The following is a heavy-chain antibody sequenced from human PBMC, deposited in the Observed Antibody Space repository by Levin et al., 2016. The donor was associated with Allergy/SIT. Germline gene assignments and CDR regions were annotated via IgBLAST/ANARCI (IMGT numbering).Heavy chain of an antibody. D-gene: IGHD6-13*01. CDR2: IYYSGST. Sequence: PGKGLEWIGYIYYSGSTNYNPSLKSRVTISVDTSKNQFSLKLSSVTAADTAVYYCARGLAAAGTFSFDYWGQGTLVTVSS. J-gene: IGHJ4*02. V-gene: IGHV4-59*13. CDR3: ARGLAAAGTFSFDY.